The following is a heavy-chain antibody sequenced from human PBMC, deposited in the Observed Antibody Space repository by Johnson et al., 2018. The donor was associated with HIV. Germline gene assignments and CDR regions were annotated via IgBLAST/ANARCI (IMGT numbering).Heavy chain of an antibody. CDR1: GFTFSNAW. CDR3: TPASRGGWI. D-gene: IGHD6-19*01. J-gene: IGHJ3*02. CDR2: IKSKSDGGTT. V-gene: IGHV3-15*01. Sequence: VQLVESGGGLVKPGGPLRLPCAASGFTFSNAWMTWVRQAPGKGLEWVGRIKSKSDGGTTDYAAPVRGRFTISRDDSETTVYLQMNSLKTEDTAVYYCTPASRGGWIWGQGTMVTVSS.